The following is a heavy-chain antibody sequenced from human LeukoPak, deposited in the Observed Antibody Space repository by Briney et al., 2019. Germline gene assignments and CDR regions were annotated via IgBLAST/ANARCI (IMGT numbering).Heavy chain of an antibody. Sequence: PGGSLRLSCTASGFTFSTYATHWVRQAPRKGLEYVSGISGNGRSTFYASSVKGRFTVSRDNSKDTLYLQMGSLRAEDMAVYYCTRDIGRLRGDAFDLWGQGTMVTVSS. CDR1: GFTFSTYA. V-gene: IGHV3-64*01. J-gene: IGHJ3*01. D-gene: IGHD2-15*01. CDR2: ISGNGRST. CDR3: TRDIGRLRGDAFDL.